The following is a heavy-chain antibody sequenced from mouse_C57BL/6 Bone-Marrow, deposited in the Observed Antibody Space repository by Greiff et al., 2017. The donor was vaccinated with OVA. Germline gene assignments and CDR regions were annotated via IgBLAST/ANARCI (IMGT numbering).Heavy chain of an antibody. J-gene: IGHJ2*01. CDR3: ARWDYEPLRYYFDY. V-gene: IGHV1-20*01. D-gene: IGHD2-4*01. Sequence: EVQLQQSGPELVKPGDSVKISCKASGYSFTGYFMNWVMQSHGKSLEWIGRINPYNGDTLYNQKFKGKATLTVEKSYSTARIELRILTSEDSAVYYFARWDYEPLRYYFDYWGQGTTLTVSS. CDR1: GYSFTGYF. CDR2: INPYNGDT.